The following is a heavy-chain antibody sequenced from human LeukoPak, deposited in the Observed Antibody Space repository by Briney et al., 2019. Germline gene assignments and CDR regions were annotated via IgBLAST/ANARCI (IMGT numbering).Heavy chain of an antibody. Sequence: PSETLSLTCAVYGGSFSGYYWSWIRQPPGKGLEWIGEINHSGSTNYNPSLKSRVTISVDTSKNQFSLKLSSVTAADTAVYYCAREVLRYFDWSLFPYYFDYWGQGTRVIVSS. D-gene: IGHD3-9*01. CDR2: INHSGST. CDR1: GGSFSGYY. CDR3: AREVLRYFDWSLFPYYFDY. V-gene: IGHV4-34*01. J-gene: IGHJ4*02.